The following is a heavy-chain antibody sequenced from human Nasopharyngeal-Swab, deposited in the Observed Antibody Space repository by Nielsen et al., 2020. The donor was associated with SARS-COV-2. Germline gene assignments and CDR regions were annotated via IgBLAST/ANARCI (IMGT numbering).Heavy chain of an antibody. V-gene: IGHV3-7*03. D-gene: IGHD1-1*01. CDR1: GFTFSSYW. CDR3: ARDEAGTANSGFDY. CDR2: IKQDGSEK. Sequence: GESLKISCAASGFTFSSYWMSWVRQAPGKGLEWVANIKQDGSEKYYVDSVKGRFTISRDNGENSLYLQMNSLRAEDTAVYYCARDEAGTANSGFDYWGQGTLVTVSS. J-gene: IGHJ4*02.